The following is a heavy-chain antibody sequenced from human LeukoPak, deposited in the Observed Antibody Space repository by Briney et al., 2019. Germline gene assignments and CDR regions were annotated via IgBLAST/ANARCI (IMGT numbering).Heavy chain of an antibody. CDR3: ARGSERCSSTSCPNKPFDY. CDR2: INSNSGGT. Sequence: ASVKVSCKASGYTFSDYYMHWVRQAPGQGLEWMGWINSNSGGTKYEQKFRGRVTMTRDTSISTVYMELSRLRFDDTAVYYCARGSERCSSTSCPNKPFDYWGQGTLVTVSS. J-gene: IGHJ4*02. D-gene: IGHD2-2*01. V-gene: IGHV1-2*02. CDR1: GYTFSDYY.